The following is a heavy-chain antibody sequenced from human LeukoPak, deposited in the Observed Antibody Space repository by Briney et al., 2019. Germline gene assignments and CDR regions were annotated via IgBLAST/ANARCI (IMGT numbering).Heavy chain of an antibody. Sequence: GGSLRLSCTASGLTFANYAMSWVRQAPGKGLEWVGFIRSNTYGGTTHYAASVRGTFTISRDDSKSIAYLQMNSLKTEDTAVYYCTRVRVYSSGWYFDYWGQGTLVTVSS. J-gene: IGHJ4*02. CDR2: IRSNTYGGTT. D-gene: IGHD6-19*01. V-gene: IGHV3-49*04. CDR3: TRVRVYSSGWYFDY. CDR1: GLTFANYA.